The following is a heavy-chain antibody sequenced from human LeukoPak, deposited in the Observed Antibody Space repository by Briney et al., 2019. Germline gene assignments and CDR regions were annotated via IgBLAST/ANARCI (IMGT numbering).Heavy chain of an antibody. CDR1: AGTFSSYA. V-gene: IGHV1-69*05. CDR2: IIPIFGTA. Sequence: SVKVSCKASAGTFSSYAISWVRQAPGQGLEWMGRIIPIFGTANYAQKFQGRVTMTRYTSTTTVNLELSSLRSEATATYSFAISDSGYVSNSSTYSGQGTLVTVSS. CDR3: AISDSGYVSNSSTY. J-gene: IGHJ4*02. D-gene: IGHD5-12*01.